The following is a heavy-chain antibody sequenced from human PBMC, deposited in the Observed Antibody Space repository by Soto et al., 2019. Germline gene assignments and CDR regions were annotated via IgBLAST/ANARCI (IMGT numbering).Heavy chain of an antibody. V-gene: IGHV3-23*01. D-gene: IGHD3-10*01. J-gene: IGHJ4*02. Sequence: GGSLRLSCAAAGFIFGNFAMYLVRRALGKGLEWVSSIRQSGDRSSYADSAKGRFTISRDNSKNTLYLQMNGLRLDDTAVYYCVTAVRTRLDNWGPGTLVTVSS. CDR3: VTAVRTRLDN. CDR1: GFIFGNFA. CDR2: IRQSGDRS.